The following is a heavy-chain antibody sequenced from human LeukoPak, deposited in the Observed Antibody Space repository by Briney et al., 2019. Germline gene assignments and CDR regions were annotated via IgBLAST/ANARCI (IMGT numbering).Heavy chain of an antibody. D-gene: IGHD3-22*01. CDR3: AIFYDSSGYYGY. J-gene: IGHJ4*02. Sequence: SETLSLTCTVSGGSISSYYWSWIRQPPGKGLEWIGYIYYSGSTNYNPSLKSRVTISVDTSKNQFSLKLSSVTAADTAVYYCAIFYDSSGYYGYWGQGTLVTVSS. V-gene: IGHV4-59*01. CDR1: GGSISSYY. CDR2: IYYSGST.